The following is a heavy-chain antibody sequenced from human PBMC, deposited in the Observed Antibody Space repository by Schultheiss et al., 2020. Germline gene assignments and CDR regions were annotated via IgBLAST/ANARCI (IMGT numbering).Heavy chain of an antibody. Sequence: SETLSLTCTVSGGSITSGGNYWSWIRQHPGKGLEWIGYMYYSGSTNYNLPLRSRITLSQDTSKNQFSLMLSSLTAADTAVYYCARGWDYYDSSGYYYYFDYWGQGALVTVSS. CDR3: ARGWDYYDSSGYYYYFDY. J-gene: IGHJ4*02. D-gene: IGHD3-22*01. V-gene: IGHV4-31*03. CDR1: GGSITSGGNY. CDR2: MYYSGST.